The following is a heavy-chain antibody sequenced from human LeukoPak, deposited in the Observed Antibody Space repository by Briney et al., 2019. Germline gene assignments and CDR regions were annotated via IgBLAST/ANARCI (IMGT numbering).Heavy chain of an antibody. V-gene: IGHV3-23*01. CDR2: ISGSGGST. CDR1: GFTFSSYA. D-gene: IGHD5-18*01. J-gene: IGHJ4*02. CDR3: AKGLWIQLWSPGPHFDY. Sequence: RSGGSLRLSCAASGFTFSSYAMSWVRQAPGKGLEWVSAISGSGGSTYYADSVKGRFTISRGNSKNTLYLQMNSLRAEDTAVYYCAKGLWIQLWSPGPHFDYWGQGTLVTVSS.